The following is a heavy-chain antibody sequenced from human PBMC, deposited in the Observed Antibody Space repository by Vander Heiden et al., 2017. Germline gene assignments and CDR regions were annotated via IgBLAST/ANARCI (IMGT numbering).Heavy chain of an antibody. Sequence: EVQLLESGGGLVQPGGSLRLSCAASAFPFSSYAMTWVRQAPGEGLNWVSGISGSGGSTFYADSVKGRFTISRDNSRNTLYLQMNSLRAEDTAVYYCAKDAYDYVWGSYRREYYFDHWGQGTLVAVSS. D-gene: IGHD3-16*02. CDR2: ISGSGGST. V-gene: IGHV3-23*01. CDR3: AKDAYDYVWGSYRREYYFDH. CDR1: AFPFSSYA. J-gene: IGHJ4*02.